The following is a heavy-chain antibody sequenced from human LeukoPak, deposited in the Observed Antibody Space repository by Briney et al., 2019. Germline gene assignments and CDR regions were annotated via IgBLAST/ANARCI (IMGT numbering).Heavy chain of an antibody. Sequence: ASVKVSCKASGYTFTGYYMHWARQAPGQGLEWMGWINPNSGGTNYAQKFQGRVTMTRDTSISTAYMELSRLRSDDTAVYYCARDFWIGYYYMDVWGKGTTVTVSS. J-gene: IGHJ6*03. CDR1: GYTFTGYY. CDR2: INPNSGGT. CDR3: ARDFWIGYYYMDV. D-gene: IGHD1-1*01. V-gene: IGHV1-2*02.